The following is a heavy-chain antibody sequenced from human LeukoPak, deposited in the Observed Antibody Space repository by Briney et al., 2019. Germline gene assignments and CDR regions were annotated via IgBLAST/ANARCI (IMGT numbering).Heavy chain of an antibody. Sequence: GGSLRLSCAASGFTFSRAWMTCVRQAPGKGPEWVGRIKNESDGGATDYAAPVKGRFTISRDDSKSTLYLQINSLRTEDTAVYYCTIGWRYGDHPDYWGQGTLVTVSS. J-gene: IGHJ4*02. CDR3: TIGWRYGDHPDY. CDR2: IKNESDGGAT. D-gene: IGHD4-17*01. V-gene: IGHV3-15*01. CDR1: GFTFSRAW.